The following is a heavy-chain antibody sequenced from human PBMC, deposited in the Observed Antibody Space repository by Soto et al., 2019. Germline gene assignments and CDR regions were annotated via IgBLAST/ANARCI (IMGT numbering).Heavy chain of an antibody. CDR1: GFIFNDYG. Sequence: EVQLVESGGDLVQPGGSLRLSCAASGFIFNDYGMYWVRQAPGKGLVWVSRINVDGSSITYADSVKGRFTISRDNAKKTLYLQLNSLGVEDTAVYYWTRTFPATKYWYFDLWGRGTLVTVS. V-gene: IGHV3-74*01. CDR2: INVDGSSI. CDR3: TRTFPATKYWYFDL. J-gene: IGHJ2*01.